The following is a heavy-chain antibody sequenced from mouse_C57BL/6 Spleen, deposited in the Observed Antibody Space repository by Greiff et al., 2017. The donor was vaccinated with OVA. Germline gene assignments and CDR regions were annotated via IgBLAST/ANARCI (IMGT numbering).Heavy chain of an antibody. J-gene: IGHJ2*01. CDR1: GYTFTSYW. CDR2: IYPGSGST. CDR3: ARFYYGSSYSFDY. V-gene: IGHV1-55*01. D-gene: IGHD1-1*01. Sequence: VQLQQPGAELVKPGASVKMSCKASGYTFTSYWITWVKQRPGQGLEWIGDIYPGSGSTNYNEKFKSKATLTVDTSSSTAYMQLSSRTSEYSAVYYCARFYYGSSYSFDYWGQGTTLTVSS.